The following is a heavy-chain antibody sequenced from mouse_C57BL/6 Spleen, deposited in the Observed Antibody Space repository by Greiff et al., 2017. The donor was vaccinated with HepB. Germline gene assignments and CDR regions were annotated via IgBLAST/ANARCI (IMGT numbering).Heavy chain of an antibody. CDR3: ARNWDFDY. V-gene: IGHV5-17*01. CDR2: ISSGSSTI. CDR1: GFTFSDYG. D-gene: IGHD4-1*01. Sequence: DVMLVESGGGLVKPGGSLKLSCAASGFTFSDYGIHWVRQAPEKGLEWVAYISSGSSTIYYADTVKGRFTISRDNAKNTLFLQMTSLRSEDTAMYYCARNWDFDYWGQGTTLTVSS. J-gene: IGHJ2*01.